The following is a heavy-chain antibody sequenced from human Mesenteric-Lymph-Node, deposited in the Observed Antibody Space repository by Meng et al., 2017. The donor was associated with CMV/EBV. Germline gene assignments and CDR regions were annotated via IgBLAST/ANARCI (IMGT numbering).Heavy chain of an antibody. CDR2: IYYSGST. CDR3: ARDQPADLDYYYGMDV. Sequence: GSLRLSCAASGFTFSNAWMSWIRQPPGKGLEWIGYIYYSGSTNYNPSLKSRVTISVDTSKNQFSLKLSSVTAADTAVYYCARDQPADLDYYYGMDVWGQGTTVTVSS. V-gene: IGHV4-59*01. J-gene: IGHJ6*02. CDR1: GFTFSNAW.